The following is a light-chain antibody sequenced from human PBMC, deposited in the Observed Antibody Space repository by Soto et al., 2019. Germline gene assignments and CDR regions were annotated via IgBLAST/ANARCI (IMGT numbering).Light chain of an antibody. Sequence: LLMPQSPATLPVSPGERATLSCRASQSVSSNLAWYQQKPGQAPRLLIYGASTRATGIPARFSGSGSGTEFTLTISSLQSEDFAVYYCQQYNNWPRTFGQGTKV. J-gene: IGKJ1*01. CDR3: QQYNNWPRT. CDR1: QSVSSN. V-gene: IGKV3-15*01. CDR2: GAS.